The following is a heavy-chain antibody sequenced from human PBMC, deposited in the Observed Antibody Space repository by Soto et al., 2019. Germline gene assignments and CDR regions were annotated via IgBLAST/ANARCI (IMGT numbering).Heavy chain of an antibody. CDR3: ARDGKVSGSATHWFDP. D-gene: IGHD1-26*01. V-gene: IGHV4-59*01. J-gene: IGHJ5*02. Sequence: SETLSLTCTVSGGSISNYYWSWIRQPPGKGLEWIGCIFYSGSTNYSPSLRSRVTISVDTSKNQFSLELSSVTAADTAVYYCARDGKVSGSATHWFDPWGQGTLVNVS. CDR1: GGSISNYY. CDR2: IFYSGST.